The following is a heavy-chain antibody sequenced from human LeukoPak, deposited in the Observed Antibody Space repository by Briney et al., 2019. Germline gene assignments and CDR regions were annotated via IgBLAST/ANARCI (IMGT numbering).Heavy chain of an antibody. J-gene: IGHJ4*02. CDR3: ARRLNYYDSSGYPSSSDY. Sequence: SVKVSCKASGGTFSSYAISWVRQAPGQGLEWMGRIILIFGTANYAQKFQGRVTITTDESTSTAYMELSSLRSEDTAVYYCARRLNYYDSSGYPSSSDYWGQGTLVTVSS. V-gene: IGHV1-69*05. CDR2: IILIFGTA. CDR1: GGTFSSYA. D-gene: IGHD3-22*01.